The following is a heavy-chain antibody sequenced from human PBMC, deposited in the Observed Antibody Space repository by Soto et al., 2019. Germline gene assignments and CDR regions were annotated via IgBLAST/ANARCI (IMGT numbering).Heavy chain of an antibody. J-gene: IGHJ5*02. CDR2: IYHSGST. CDR1: GTSISSTFW. CDR3: ATLPPRIVVVKTEIPT. V-gene: IGHV4-4*02. Sequence: PSETLSLTCAVSGTSISSTFWWTWVRQPPGKGLEWIGEIYHSGSTKYNPSLKSRVTISVDKSNNQFSLELRAVTAADTAVYYCATLPPRIVVVKTEIPTWXQGTLVTVSS. D-gene: IGHD2-15*01.